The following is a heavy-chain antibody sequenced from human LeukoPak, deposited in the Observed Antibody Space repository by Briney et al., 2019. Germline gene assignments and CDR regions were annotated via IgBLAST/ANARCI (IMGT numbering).Heavy chain of an antibody. Sequence: SETLSLTCTVSGGSISGYYGSWIRQPAGKGLEWIGYIFYSGNTDYNPPLKSRVTISVDTSKNQFSLKLSSVTAADTAVYYCARVYFGEWHFDYWGQGTLVTVSS. CDR3: ARVYFGEWHFDY. J-gene: IGHJ4*02. CDR1: GGSISGYY. CDR2: IFYSGNT. V-gene: IGHV4-59*08. D-gene: IGHD3-10*01.